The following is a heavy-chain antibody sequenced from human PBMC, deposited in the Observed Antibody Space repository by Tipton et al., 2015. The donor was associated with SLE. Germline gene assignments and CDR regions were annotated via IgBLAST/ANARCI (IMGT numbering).Heavy chain of an antibody. V-gene: IGHV4-59*01. Sequence: LSLTCTVSGGSISSYYWSWIRQPPGKGLEWIGYIYYSGSTNYNPSLKSRVTISVDTSKNQFSLKLSSVTAADTAVYYCARRPRDIAAAEPYFDYWGQGTLVTVSS. J-gene: IGHJ4*02. CDR3: ARRPRDIAAAEPYFDY. CDR1: GGSISSYY. D-gene: IGHD6-13*01. CDR2: IYYSGST.